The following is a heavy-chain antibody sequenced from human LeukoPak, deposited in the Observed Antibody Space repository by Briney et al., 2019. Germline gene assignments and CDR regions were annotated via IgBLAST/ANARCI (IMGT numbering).Heavy chain of an antibody. Sequence: GGSLRLSCAASGFTFSNYAMSWVRQAPGRGLEWVSAISGSGDYTNYADSVKGRFTISRDNSKNTLYLQMNSLRAEDTAVYYCAKGGYCSSTSCSGASVGYWGQGTLVTVSS. CDR2: ISGSGDYT. V-gene: IGHV3-23*01. J-gene: IGHJ4*02. CDR1: GFTFSNYA. CDR3: AKGGYCSSTSCSGASVGY. D-gene: IGHD2-2*01.